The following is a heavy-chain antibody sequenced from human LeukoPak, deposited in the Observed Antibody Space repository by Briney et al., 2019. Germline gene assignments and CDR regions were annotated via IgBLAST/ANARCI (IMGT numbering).Heavy chain of an antibody. CDR3: ARRAGAYSHPYDY. V-gene: IGHV3-48*03. D-gene: IGHD4/OR15-4a*01. Sequence: GGSLRLSCAASGFTFSSYEMNWVRQAPGKGLEWVSYISSSGSTIYYADSVKGRFTISRDNAKNTLYLQMNSLRAEDTAVYYCARRAGAYSHPYDYWGQGTLVTVSS. CDR2: ISSSGSTI. J-gene: IGHJ4*02. CDR1: GFTFSSYE.